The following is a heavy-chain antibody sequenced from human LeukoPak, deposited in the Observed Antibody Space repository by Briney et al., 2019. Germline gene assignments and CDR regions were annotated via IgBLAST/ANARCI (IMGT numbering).Heavy chain of an antibody. V-gene: IGHV4-4*07. CDR3: VANFDGLVY. Sequence: PSETLSLTCTVSGGSISGYYWNWIRQPAGKGLEWMGRIFTGGSDPNLSRKSRVTMSIDTSKNQFSLRLSSVTAADTAVYYCVANFDGLVYWGQGTLVTVSS. J-gene: IGHJ4*02. D-gene: IGHD6-19*01. CDR1: GGSISGYY. CDR2: IFTGGS.